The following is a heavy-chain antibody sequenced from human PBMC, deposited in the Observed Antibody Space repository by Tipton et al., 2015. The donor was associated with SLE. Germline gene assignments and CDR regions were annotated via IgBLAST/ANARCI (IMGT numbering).Heavy chain of an antibody. J-gene: IGHJ4*02. D-gene: IGHD3-22*01. CDR3: AALSSGYYYVVY. V-gene: IGHV4-39*01. CDR1: GGSISSSSYY. Sequence: TLSLTCTVSGGSISSSSYYWGWIRQPPGKGLEWIGSIYYSGSTYYNPSLKSRVTISVDTSKNQFSLRLSSVTAADTAVYYCAALSSGYYYVVYWGQGTLVTVSS. CDR2: IYYSGST.